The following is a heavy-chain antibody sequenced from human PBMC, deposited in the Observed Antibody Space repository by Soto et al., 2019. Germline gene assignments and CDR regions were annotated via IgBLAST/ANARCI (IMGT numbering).Heavy chain of an antibody. Sequence: QVQLQESGPGLVKPSQTLSLTCTVSGDSISSTEYYWNWVRQHPGKGLEWIGYIYRSGDTYYSPSVKSRVTRSVDTSNNQFSLKMTSVTAADTAVYYCATSFGGAYYGMDVWGHGTTVTVSS. CDR2: IYRSGDT. J-gene: IGHJ6*02. CDR3: ATSFGGAYYGMDV. CDR1: GDSISSTEYY. D-gene: IGHD3-16*01. V-gene: IGHV4-31*03.